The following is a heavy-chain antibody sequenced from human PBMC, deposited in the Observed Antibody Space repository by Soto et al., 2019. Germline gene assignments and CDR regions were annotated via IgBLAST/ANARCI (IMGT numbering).Heavy chain of an antibody. V-gene: IGHV3-9*01. Sequence: GGSLRLSCAASGFTFDDYAMHWVRQAPGKGLEWVSGISWNSGSIGYADSVKGRFTISRDNAKNSLYLQMNSLRAEDTALYYCAKDFRGYSYGYGTVTGYFDYWGQGTLVTVSS. J-gene: IGHJ4*02. CDR1: GFTFDDYA. CDR2: ISWNSGSI. D-gene: IGHD5-18*01. CDR3: AKDFRGYSYGYGTVTGYFDY.